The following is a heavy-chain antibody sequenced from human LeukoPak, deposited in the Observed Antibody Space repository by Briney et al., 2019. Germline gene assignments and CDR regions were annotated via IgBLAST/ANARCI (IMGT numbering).Heavy chain of an antibody. D-gene: IGHD4-17*01. V-gene: IGHV4-30-2*01. J-gene: IGHJ4*02. CDR2: IYHSGST. CDR3: ARDPAPMGDYGAGDY. Sequence: PSETLSLTCTVSGGSISSGGYYWSWIRQPPGKGLEWIGYIYHSGSTYYNPSLKSRVTISVDRSKNQFSLKLSSVTAADTAVYYCARDPAPMGDYGAGDYWGQGTLVTVSS. CDR1: GGSISSGGYY.